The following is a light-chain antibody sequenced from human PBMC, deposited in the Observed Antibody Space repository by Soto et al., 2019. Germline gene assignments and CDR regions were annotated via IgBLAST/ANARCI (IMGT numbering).Light chain of an antibody. CDR2: TGS. CDR3: QQTLSFPPT. CDR1: QAIDSW. J-gene: IGKJ1*01. V-gene: IGKV1-12*01. Sequence: DIQMTQSPSSVSASVGDRVTITCRASQAIDSWLAWYQQKPGEAPKLLIFTGSLLHSGVPPTFSGSGSGTGFTLTISSLQPEDFATYYCQQTLSFPPTFGQGTKVDIK.